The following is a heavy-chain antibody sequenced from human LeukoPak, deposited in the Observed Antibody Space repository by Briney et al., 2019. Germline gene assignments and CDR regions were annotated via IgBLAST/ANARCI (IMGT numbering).Heavy chain of an antibody. V-gene: IGHV3-48*01. Sequence: GGSLRLSCAASGFTLSTYSMNWVRQAPGKGLEWVSYMSSRSSPIFYADSVKGRFTISRDSVNNSLFLQMNSLRVEDTAVYYCARDKGTSYLSSFDYWGQGTLVTVSS. J-gene: IGHJ4*02. CDR3: ARDKGTSYLSSFDY. D-gene: IGHD6-6*01. CDR1: GFTLSTYS. CDR2: MSSRSSPI.